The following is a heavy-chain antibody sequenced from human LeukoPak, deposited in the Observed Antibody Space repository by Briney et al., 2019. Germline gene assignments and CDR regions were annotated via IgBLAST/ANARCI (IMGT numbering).Heavy chain of an antibody. CDR3: ARAGYSSSWYIEGYYYYYYMDV. Sequence: ASVKVSCKASGYTFTSYDINWVRQATGQGLEWMGWMNPNSGNTGYAQKFQGRVTITRNTSISTAYMELSSLRSEDTAVYYCARAGYSSSWYIEGYYYYYYMDVWGKGTTVTVSS. V-gene: IGHV1-8*03. J-gene: IGHJ6*03. D-gene: IGHD6-13*01. CDR2: MNPNSGNT. CDR1: GYTFTSYD.